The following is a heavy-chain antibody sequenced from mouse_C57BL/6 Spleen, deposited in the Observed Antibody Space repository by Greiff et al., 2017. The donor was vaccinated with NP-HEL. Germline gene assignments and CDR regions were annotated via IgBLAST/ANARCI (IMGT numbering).Heavy chain of an antibody. CDR1: GYTFTSYW. CDR2: IDPSDSYT. CDR3: ARYHYYGSSQTYYYAMDY. Sequence: QVQLQQPGAELVKPGASVKLSCKASGYTFTSYWMQWVKQRPGQGLEWIGEIDPSDSYTNYNQKFKGKATLTVDTSSSTAYMQLSSLTSEDSAVYYCARYHYYGSSQTYYYAMDYWGQGTSVTVSS. V-gene: IGHV1-50*01. D-gene: IGHD1-1*01. J-gene: IGHJ4*01.